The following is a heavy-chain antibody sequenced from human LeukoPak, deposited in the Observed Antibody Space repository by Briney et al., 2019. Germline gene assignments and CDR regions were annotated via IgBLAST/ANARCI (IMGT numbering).Heavy chain of an antibody. D-gene: IGHD3-10*01. Sequence: SETLSLTCTVSDGAITNYYWSWIRQPPGKGLEWIGEINHSGSTNYNPSLKSRVTISVDTSKNQFSLKLSSVTAADTAVYYCARGRGVLWFGSRNWFDPWGQGTLVTVSS. CDR1: DGAITNYY. CDR2: INHSGST. J-gene: IGHJ5*02. V-gene: IGHV4-34*01. CDR3: ARGRGVLWFGSRNWFDP.